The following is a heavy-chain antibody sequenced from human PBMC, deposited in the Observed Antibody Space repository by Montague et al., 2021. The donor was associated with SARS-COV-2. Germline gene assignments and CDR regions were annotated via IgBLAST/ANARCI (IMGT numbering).Heavy chain of an antibody. Sequence: PALVKPTQTLTLTCTFSGFSLSTSGMCVSWIRQPPGKALEWLALIDWDDDKYYSTSLKTRLTISKDPSTNQVVLTMTNMDPVDTATYYCARIQAELCANNYTYGMDVWGQGTTVTVSS. D-gene: IGHD1-1*01. CDR2: IDWDDDK. V-gene: IGHV2-70*01. CDR1: GFSLSTSGMC. CDR3: ARIQAELCANNYTYGMDV. J-gene: IGHJ6*02.